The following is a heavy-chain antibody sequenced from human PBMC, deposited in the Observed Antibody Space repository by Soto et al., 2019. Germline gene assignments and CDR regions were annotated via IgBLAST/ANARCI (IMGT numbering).Heavy chain of an antibody. CDR3: ARGGHIVVVTAIHWFDP. V-gene: IGHV1-2*04. Sequence: QVQLVQSGAEVKKPGASVKVSCKASGYTFTGYYMHWVRQAPGQGLEWMGWINPNSGGTNYAQKFQGWVTMTRDTSISTAYMELSRLRSDDTAVYYCARGGHIVVVTAIHWFDPWGQGTLVTVS. J-gene: IGHJ5*02. CDR1: GYTFTGYY. D-gene: IGHD2-21*02. CDR2: INPNSGGT.